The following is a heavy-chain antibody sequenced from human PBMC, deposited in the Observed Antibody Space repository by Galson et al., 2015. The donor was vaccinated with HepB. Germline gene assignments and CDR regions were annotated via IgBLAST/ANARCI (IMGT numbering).Heavy chain of an antibody. J-gene: IGHJ4*02. CDR1: GFTFSSYA. D-gene: IGHD6-13*01. V-gene: IGHV3-30-3*01. CDR3: ARVGIAPAGNY. Sequence: SLRLSCAASGFTFSSYAMHWVRQAPGKGLEWVAVISYDGSNKYYADSVKGRFTISRDNSKNTLYLQMNSLRAEDTAVYYCARVGIAPAGNYCGQGTLVTASS. CDR2: ISYDGSNK.